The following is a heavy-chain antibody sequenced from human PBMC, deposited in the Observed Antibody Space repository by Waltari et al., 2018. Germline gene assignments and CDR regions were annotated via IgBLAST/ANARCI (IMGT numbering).Heavy chain of an antibody. Sequence: QVQLVQSGAEVKKPGASVKVSCKASGYTFTSYDINWVRQATGQGLEWMGWMNPNSGNTGYAQKFQGRVTITRNTSISTAYMELSSLRSEDTAVYYCARSRRDRSKYNWNDAGAFDIWGQGTMVTVSS. D-gene: IGHD1-20*01. CDR3: ARSRRDRSKYNWNDAGAFDI. CDR2: MNPNSGNT. CDR1: GYTFTSYD. V-gene: IGHV1-8*03. J-gene: IGHJ3*02.